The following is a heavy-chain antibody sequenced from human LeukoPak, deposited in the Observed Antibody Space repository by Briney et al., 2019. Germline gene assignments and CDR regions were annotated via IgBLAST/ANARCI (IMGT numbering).Heavy chain of an antibody. Sequence: GGSLRLSCAASGFTFSNYDGNWVRQAPGKGLEGVAVIMYDGRNKYYVDSVKGRFTISGDISKNTLYLQMNSLSAEDTAVYYCARHSYNYGFDYWGQGTLVTVSS. CDR3: ARHSYNYGFDY. D-gene: IGHD5-24*01. CDR2: IMYDGRNK. V-gene: IGHV3-33*01. CDR1: GFTFSNYD. J-gene: IGHJ4*02.